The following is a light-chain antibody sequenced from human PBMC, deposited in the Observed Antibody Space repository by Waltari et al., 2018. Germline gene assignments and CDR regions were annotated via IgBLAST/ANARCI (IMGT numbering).Light chain of an antibody. CDR3: QKYGTLPAT. CDR1: QSISKY. V-gene: IGKV3-20*01. J-gene: IGKJ1*01. Sequence: EIMLTQSPGTLSLSPGERATLSCRASQSISKYLAWYQQKPGQAPRLLIYDAASGATGMPDRFGGSGSGTDFSLTISRLEPEDSAVYYCQKYGTLPATFGQGTKVEIK. CDR2: DAA.